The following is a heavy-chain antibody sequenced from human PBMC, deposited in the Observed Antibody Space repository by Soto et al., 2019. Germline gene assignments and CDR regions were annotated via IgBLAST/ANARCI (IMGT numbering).Heavy chain of an antibody. Sequence: SETLSLTYAVYGGSFSGYYWSWIRQPPGKGLEWIGEINHSGSTNYNPSLKSRVTISVDTSKNQFSLKLSSVTAADTAVYYCARGFRRYYDSSGYLGYYGMDVWGQGTTVTVSS. D-gene: IGHD3-22*01. V-gene: IGHV4-34*01. CDR1: GGSFSGYY. CDR2: INHSGST. CDR3: ARGFRRYYDSSGYLGYYGMDV. J-gene: IGHJ6*02.